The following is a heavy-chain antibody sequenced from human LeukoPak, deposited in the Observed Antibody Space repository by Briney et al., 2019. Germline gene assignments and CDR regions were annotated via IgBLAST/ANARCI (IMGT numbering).Heavy chain of an antibody. CDR1: GFTFSSYW. Sequence: GGSLRLSCAASGFTFSSYWMSWVRQAPGKGLEWVANIKQDGSEKYYVDSVKGRFTISRDNAKNSLYLQMNSLRAEDTAVYYCARDRSIAAALYYYYMDVWGKGTTVTVSS. CDR3: ARDRSIAAALYYYYMDV. J-gene: IGHJ6*03. V-gene: IGHV3-7*01. D-gene: IGHD6-13*01. CDR2: IKQDGSEK.